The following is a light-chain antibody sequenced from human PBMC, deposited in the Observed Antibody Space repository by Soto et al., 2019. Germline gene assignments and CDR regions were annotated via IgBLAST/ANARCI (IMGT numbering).Light chain of an antibody. V-gene: IGKV1-9*01. J-gene: IGKJ4*01. CDR2: SAS. CDR1: QGIRTF. Sequence: DIQLTQSPAFLSASVGDKVTITCRASQGIRTFLAWYQQKPGKAPNLLIYSASTLQSGVPSRFSGSGSGTEFTLTISSLQPEDFATYFCQQIDSYPVTFGGGTKVEMK. CDR3: QQIDSYPVT.